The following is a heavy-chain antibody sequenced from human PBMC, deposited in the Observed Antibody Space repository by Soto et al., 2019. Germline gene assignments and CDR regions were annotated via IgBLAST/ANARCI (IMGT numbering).Heavy chain of an antibody. D-gene: IGHD3-9*01. CDR3: ARVSVALTGTTAPFAH. V-gene: IGHV1-69*16. J-gene: IGHJ4*02. CDR1: GGTFGRYT. CDR2: ILPVLGNT. Sequence: QVQLVQSGPQVKKPGSSVKVSCTASGGTFGRYTISWVRQAPGQGLEWMGGILPVLGNTNVAQRFQDRLTFTADESTSTAYLELISLSPEDTAVYYCARVSVALTGTTAPFAHWGQGILVTVSS.